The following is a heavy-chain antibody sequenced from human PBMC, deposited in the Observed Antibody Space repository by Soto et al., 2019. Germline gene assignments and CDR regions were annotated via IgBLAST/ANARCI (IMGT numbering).Heavy chain of an antibody. CDR2: IIPIFGTA. V-gene: IGHV1-69*13. CDR1: GGTFSSYA. CDR3: ASRVSIVGATDYCYYGMDV. Sequence: ASVKVSCKASGGTFSSYAISWVRQAPGQGLEWMGGIIPIFGTANYAQKFQGRVTITADESTSTAYMELSSLRSEDTAVYYCASRVSIVGATDYCYYGMDVWGQGITVTVSS. D-gene: IGHD1-26*01. J-gene: IGHJ6*02.